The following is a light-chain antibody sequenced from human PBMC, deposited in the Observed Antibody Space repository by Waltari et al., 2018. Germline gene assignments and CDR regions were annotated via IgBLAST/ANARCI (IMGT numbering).Light chain of an antibody. V-gene: IGLV2-8*01. CDR1: GSDVGGYNY. J-gene: IGLJ1*01. Sequence: QSALTQPPSASGSPGQSVTISCTGTGSDVGGYNYVSWYQQHPGKAPKLMIYEVSKRPSGVPDRFSRSKSGNTASLTVSGLQSEDEADYYCSSYAGSFPYVFGTGTKVTVL. CDR2: EVS. CDR3: SSYAGSFPYV.